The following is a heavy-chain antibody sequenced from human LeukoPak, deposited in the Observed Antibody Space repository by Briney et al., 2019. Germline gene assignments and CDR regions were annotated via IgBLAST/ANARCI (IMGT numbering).Heavy chain of an antibody. V-gene: IGHV1-2*02. CDR3: ARGGIENYHYCDY. Sequence: GASVKVSCKASGYPFTVYYMHWVRQAPGQGLEWMGSINPDRGGTDYAQKFQGRVTMTRDTSISTGYMELSSLRSDDTAVYYCARGGIENYHYCDYWGQGTLVSVSS. CDR2: INPDRGGT. J-gene: IGHJ4*02. D-gene: IGHD6-13*01. CDR1: GYPFTVYY.